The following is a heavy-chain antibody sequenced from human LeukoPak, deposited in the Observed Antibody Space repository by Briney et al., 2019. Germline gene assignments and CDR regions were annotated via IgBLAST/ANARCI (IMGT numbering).Heavy chain of an antibody. CDR1: GYSSTNYC. V-gene: IGHV1-18*01. J-gene: IGHJ4*02. CDR3: ARDLTHRRNYDNSGYQIVSAF. Sequence: AASVKVSCKSSGYSSTNYCISWVRPAPGQGLEWMGWIHIYRGNTNYAHKFQGRVTMTTDTSTNTAYMELRSLRSDDKAVYYCARDLTHRRNYDNSGYQIVSAFWGQGTMVTVSS. D-gene: IGHD3-22*01. CDR2: IHIYRGNT.